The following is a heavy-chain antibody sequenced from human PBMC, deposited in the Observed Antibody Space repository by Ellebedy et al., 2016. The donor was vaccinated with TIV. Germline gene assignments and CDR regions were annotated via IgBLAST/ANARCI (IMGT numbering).Heavy chain of an antibody. J-gene: IGHJ4*02. CDR3: ARALNHVDTVSTAPLDC. CDR2: ISNGGDTT. Sequence: GESLKISCAASGFTFGCCAMSWVRQAPGKGLEWVSVISNGGDTTYADSVKGRFTISRDNSKNTLYLQMNSLRGDDTAIYYCARALNHVDTVSTAPLDCWGQGTLVTVSS. V-gene: IGHV3-23*01. D-gene: IGHD5/OR15-5a*01. CDR1: GFTFGCCA.